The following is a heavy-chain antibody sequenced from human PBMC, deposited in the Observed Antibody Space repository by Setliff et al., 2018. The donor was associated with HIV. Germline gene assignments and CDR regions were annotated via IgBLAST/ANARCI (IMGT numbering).Heavy chain of an antibody. D-gene: IGHD4-17*01. V-gene: IGHV3-53*01. Sequence: GESLKISCAASGFTVSSNYINWVRQAPGKGLEWVSVVYSDGSSSYADSVKGRFTISRDNSKNTVYLQMNSLRAEDTAVYYCAKDRGPYGSDYWGQGTLVTVSS. CDR2: VYSDGSS. CDR1: GFTVSSNY. J-gene: IGHJ4*02. CDR3: AKDRGPYGSDY.